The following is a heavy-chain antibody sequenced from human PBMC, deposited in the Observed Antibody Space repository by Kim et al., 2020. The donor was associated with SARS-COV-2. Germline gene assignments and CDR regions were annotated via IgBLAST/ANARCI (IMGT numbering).Heavy chain of an antibody. CDR3: ARHLRGSSWLDY. D-gene: IGHD6-13*01. J-gene: IGHJ4*02. Sequence: YYNPSLKSRVTISVDTSKNQFSLKLSSVTAADTAVYYCARHLRGSSWLDYWGQGTLVTVSS. V-gene: IGHV4-39*01.